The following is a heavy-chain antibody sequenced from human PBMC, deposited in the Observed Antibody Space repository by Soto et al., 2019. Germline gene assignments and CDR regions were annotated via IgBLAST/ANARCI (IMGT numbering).Heavy chain of an antibody. Sequence: QVQLQESGPGLVKSSQTLSLTCSVSGGSISRSVYYWTWLRQHPGKGLEWIGHVSYAGSTYSNPSLTSRLSMSGATSKNQFSLKVSPVTAADTAVYYCARGLTTLYYFDSWGQGTLVSVSS. D-gene: IGHD1-1*01. J-gene: IGHJ4*02. V-gene: IGHV4-31*03. CDR1: GGSISRSVYY. CDR2: VSYAGST. CDR3: ARGLTTLYYFDS.